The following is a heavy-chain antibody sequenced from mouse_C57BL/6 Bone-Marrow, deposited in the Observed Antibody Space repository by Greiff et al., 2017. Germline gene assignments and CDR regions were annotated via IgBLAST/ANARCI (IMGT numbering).Heavy chain of an antibody. CDR3: ARRGYYGSHFDY. CDR1: GFTFSSYT. Sequence: EVQLVESGGGLVKPGGSLKLSCAASGFTFSSYTMSWVRQTPEKRLEWVATISGGGGNTYYPDSVKGRFTISRDNAKNTLYLQMSSLRSEDTALYYCARRGYYGSHFDYWGQGTTRTVSS. D-gene: IGHD1-1*01. J-gene: IGHJ2*01. CDR2: ISGGGGNT. V-gene: IGHV5-9*01.